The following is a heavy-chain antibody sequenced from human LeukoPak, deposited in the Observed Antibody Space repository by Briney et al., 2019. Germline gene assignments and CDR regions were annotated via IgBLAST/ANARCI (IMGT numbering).Heavy chain of an antibody. CDR1: GYTLTGYY. V-gene: IGHV1-2*02. CDR3: ARGHYDFWSGYYFGADYYYYMDV. CDR2: INPNSGGT. D-gene: IGHD3-3*01. Sequence: ASVKVSCKASGYTLTGYYMHWVRQAPGQGLEWMGWINPNSGGTNYTQKFQGRVTMTRDTSISTAYMELSRLRSDDTAVYYCARGHYDFWSGYYFGADYYYYMDVWGKGTTVTVSS. J-gene: IGHJ6*03.